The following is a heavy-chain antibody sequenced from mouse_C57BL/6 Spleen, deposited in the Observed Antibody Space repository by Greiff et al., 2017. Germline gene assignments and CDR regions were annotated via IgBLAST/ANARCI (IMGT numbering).Heavy chain of an antibody. Sequence: EVQLQQSGPELVKPGASVKISCKASGYSFTGYYMNWVKQSPEKSLEWIGEINPRTGGTTYNQKFKAKATLTVDKSSSTAYMQLKSLTSEDSAVYSCARWPYGSISAWFAYWGQGTLVTVSA. V-gene: IGHV1-42*01. CDR1: GYSFTGYY. J-gene: IGHJ3*01. D-gene: IGHD1-1*01. CDR2: INPRTGGT. CDR3: ARWPYGSISAWFAY.